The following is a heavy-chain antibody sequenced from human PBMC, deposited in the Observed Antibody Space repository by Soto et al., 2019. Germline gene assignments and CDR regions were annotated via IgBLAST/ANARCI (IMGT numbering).Heavy chain of an antibody. J-gene: IGHJ5*01. CDR2: ITGSGDNT. Sequence: EVQLLESGGGLVQPGGSLRLSCAASGFTFSSYALSWVRQAPGKGLEWVPAITGSGDNTYYADSVKGRFTISRDNSKNTLSLQMNSLRAEDTAVYYCAKGLGSGSYAASDSWGQGTLVTVSS. D-gene: IGHD1-26*01. V-gene: IGHV3-23*01. CDR1: GFTFSSYA. CDR3: AKGLGSGSYAASDS.